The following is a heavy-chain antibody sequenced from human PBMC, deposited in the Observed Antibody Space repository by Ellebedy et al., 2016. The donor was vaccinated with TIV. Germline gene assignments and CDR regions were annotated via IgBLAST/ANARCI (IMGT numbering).Heavy chain of an antibody. Sequence: AASVKVSCKASDYTFTSYGISWVRQAPGQGLEWMGWISAYNGNTNYAQKLQGRVTMTTDTSTSTAYMELRSLRSDDTAVYYCAREFSALWFGESLSGMDVWGQGTTVTVSS. V-gene: IGHV1-18*01. CDR2: ISAYNGNT. J-gene: IGHJ6*02. CDR1: DYTFTSYG. D-gene: IGHD3-10*01. CDR3: AREFSALWFGESLSGMDV.